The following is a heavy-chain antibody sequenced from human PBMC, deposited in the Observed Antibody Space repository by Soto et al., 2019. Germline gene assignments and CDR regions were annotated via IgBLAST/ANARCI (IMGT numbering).Heavy chain of an antibody. D-gene: IGHD1-26*01. Sequence: SETLSPTCAVSGGSLSSSNWWRWVRQPPGKALEWLGEIFYRGSTKYNPSLNSRVTISADQSKNHLSLRLSSVTAADTAVCYCVPPGGDPYYQDLWGQGILVTVSS. J-gene: IGHJ4*01. CDR1: GGSLSSSNW. CDR3: VPPGGDPYYQDL. V-gene: IGHV4-4*02. CDR2: IFYRGST.